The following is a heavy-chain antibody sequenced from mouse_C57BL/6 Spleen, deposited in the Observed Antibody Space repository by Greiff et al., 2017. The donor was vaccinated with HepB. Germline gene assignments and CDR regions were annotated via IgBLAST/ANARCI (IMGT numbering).Heavy chain of an antibody. Sequence: VQLKESGAELVKPGASVKISCKASGYAFSSYWMNWVKQRPGKGLEWIGQIYPGDGDTNYNGKFKGKATLTADKSSSTACMQLSSLTSEDSAVYFCARWGLNAMDYWGQGTSVTVSS. CDR1: GYAFSSYW. J-gene: IGHJ4*01. D-gene: IGHD2-4*01. CDR3: ARWGLNAMDY. CDR2: IYPGDGDT. V-gene: IGHV1-80*01.